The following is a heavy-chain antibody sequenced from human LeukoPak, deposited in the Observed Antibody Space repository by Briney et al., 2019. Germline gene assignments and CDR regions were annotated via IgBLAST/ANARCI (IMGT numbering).Heavy chain of an antibody. V-gene: IGHV4-59*01. CDR3: ATTLWAWEGHYYYMDV. CDR1: GGSISSYY. D-gene: IGHD1-26*01. J-gene: IGHJ6*03. Sequence: SETLSLTCTVSGGSISSYYWSWIRQPPRQGLEWIGYIYYSGSTNYNPSLKSRVTISVDPSKNQFSLKLSSVTAADTAVYYCATTLWAWEGHYYYMDVWGKGTTVTVSS. CDR2: IYYSGST.